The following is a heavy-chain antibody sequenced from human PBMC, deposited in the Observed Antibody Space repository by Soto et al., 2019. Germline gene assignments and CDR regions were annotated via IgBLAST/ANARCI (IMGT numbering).Heavy chain of an antibody. CDR2: TFSSGST. D-gene: IGHD4-17*01. CDR3: ARGQTIRAFEY. J-gene: IGHJ4*02. V-gene: IGHV4-59*01. CDR1: GASLSVYT. Sequence: SETLSLTCTVSGASLSVYTWNWIRQSPGKGLEWIGYTFSSGSTSYNPSLESRVTISVDTSMNQFSLKLNSVTAADTAVYYCARGQTIRAFEYWGQGALVTAPQ.